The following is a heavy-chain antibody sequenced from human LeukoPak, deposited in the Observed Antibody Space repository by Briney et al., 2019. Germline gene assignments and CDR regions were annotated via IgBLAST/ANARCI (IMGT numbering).Heavy chain of an antibody. J-gene: IGHJ3*02. Sequence: SETPSLTCTVSGGSISSGGYYWSWIRQHPGKGLEWIGYIYYSGSTYYNPSLKSRVTISVDTSKNQFSLKLSSVTAADTAVYYCARSAMGGYSKLDAFDIWGQGTMVTVSS. CDR2: IYYSGST. V-gene: IGHV4-31*03. CDR3: ARSAMGGYSKLDAFDI. CDR1: GGSISSGGYY. D-gene: IGHD5-12*01.